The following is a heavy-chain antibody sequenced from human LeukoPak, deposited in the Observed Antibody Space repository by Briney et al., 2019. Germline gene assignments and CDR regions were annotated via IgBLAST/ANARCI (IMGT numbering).Heavy chain of an antibody. Sequence: PSETLSLTCAVYGGSFSNYYWSWICQPPGKGLEWIGEINDSGTINYNPSLMSRVTISVDKSKNQFSLKLSSVTAADTAVYYCARRWNYGRNYYIDVWGKGATVSVSS. CDR1: GGSFSNYY. CDR3: ARRWNYGRNYYIDV. V-gene: IGHV4-34*01. CDR2: INDSGTI. J-gene: IGHJ6*03. D-gene: IGHD1-7*01.